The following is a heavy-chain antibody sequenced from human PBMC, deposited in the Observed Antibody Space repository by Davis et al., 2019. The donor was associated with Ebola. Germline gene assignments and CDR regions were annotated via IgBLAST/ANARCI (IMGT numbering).Heavy chain of an antibody. Sequence: GESLKISCPASGFIFSSAWMNWVRQAPGKGLEWVAVIWYDGTYQYYADSVRGRFTISRDDSKDTLYLQMNNLRPEDTAVYYCARDGGDGYTSGWFFDYWGQGTLVTVSS. D-gene: IGHD6-19*01. J-gene: IGHJ4*02. V-gene: IGHV3-33*08. CDR1: GFIFSSAW. CDR2: IWYDGTYQ. CDR3: ARDGGDGYTSGWFFDY.